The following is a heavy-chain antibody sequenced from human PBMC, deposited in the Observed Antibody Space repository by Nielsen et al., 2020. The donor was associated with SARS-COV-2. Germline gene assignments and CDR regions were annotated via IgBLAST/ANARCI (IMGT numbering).Heavy chain of an antibody. CDR1: GGSISSYY. CDR2: IYTSGST. V-gene: IGHV4-4*07. Sequence: GSLRLSCTVSGGSISSYYWSWIRQPAGKGLEWIGRIYTSGSTNYNPSLKGRVTMSVDTSKNQFSLKLSSVTAADTAVYYCARGGPRGGCSSTSCHYYYYYGMDVWGQGTTVTVSS. CDR3: ARGGPRGGCSSTSCHYYYYYGMDV. D-gene: IGHD2-2*01. J-gene: IGHJ6*02.